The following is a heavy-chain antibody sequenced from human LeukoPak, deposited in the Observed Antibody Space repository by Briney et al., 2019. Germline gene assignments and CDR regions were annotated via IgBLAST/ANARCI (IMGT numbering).Heavy chain of an antibody. CDR1: GFTFTTYW. V-gene: IGHV3-21*01. CDR2: ISSSSNYI. D-gene: IGHD6-19*01. Sequence: GGSLRLSCAASGFTFTTYWMTWVRQAPGKGLEWVSSISSSSNYIYYADSVKGRFTISRDNAKNSLYLQMNSLRAEDTAVYYCATDVGGWQTYFHYWGQGTLVTVSS. J-gene: IGHJ4*02. CDR3: ATDVGGWQTYFHY.